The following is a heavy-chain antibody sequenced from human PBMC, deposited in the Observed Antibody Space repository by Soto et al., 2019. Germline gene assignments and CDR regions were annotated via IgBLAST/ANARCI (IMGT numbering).Heavy chain of an antibody. CDR1: GYSITTGYY. Sequence: SETLSLTCAVSGYSITTGYYWGWVRRPPGKGLEWIGSVYHSGRTSYTPSLESRVTISVDTSKNQFSLRLSSVTAADTALYYCASRVNYYDSRGFCPRDYRGKGILVPVSS. CDR2: VYHSGRT. CDR3: ASRVNYYDSRGFCPRDY. J-gene: IGHJ4*02. V-gene: IGHV4-38-2*01. D-gene: IGHD3-22*01.